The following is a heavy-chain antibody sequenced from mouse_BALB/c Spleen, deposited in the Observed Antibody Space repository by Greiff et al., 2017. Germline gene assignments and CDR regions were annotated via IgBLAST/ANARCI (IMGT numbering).Heavy chain of an antibody. CDR1: GFSLTSYG. V-gene: IGHV2-9*02. J-gene: IGHJ4*01. Sequence: VNLVESGPGLVAPSQSLSITCTVSGFSLTSYGVHWVRQPPGKGLEWLGVIWAGGSTNYNSALMSRLSISKDNSKSQVFLKMNSLQTDDTAMYYCARERGGNSYAMDYWGQGTSVTVSS. D-gene: IGHD2-1*01. CDR3: ARERGGNSYAMDY. CDR2: IWAGGST.